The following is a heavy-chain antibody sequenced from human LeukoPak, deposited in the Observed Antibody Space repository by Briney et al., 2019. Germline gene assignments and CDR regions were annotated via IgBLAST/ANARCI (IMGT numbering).Heavy chain of an antibody. CDR3: ARVRYPGIATAGTSFDY. V-gene: IGHV3-33*08. Sequence: HTGGSLRLSCAASGFTFSSYAMSWVRQAPGKGLEWVAVIWYDGSNKYYADSVKGRFTISRDNSKNTLYLQMNSLRAEDTAVYYCARVRYPGIATAGTSFDYWGQGTLVTVSS. J-gene: IGHJ4*02. D-gene: IGHD6-13*01. CDR1: GFTFSSYA. CDR2: IWYDGSNK.